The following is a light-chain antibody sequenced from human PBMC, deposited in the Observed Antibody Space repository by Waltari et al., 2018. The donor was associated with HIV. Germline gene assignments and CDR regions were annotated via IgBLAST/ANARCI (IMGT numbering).Light chain of an antibody. CDR2: ADS. Sequence: YGLTQPPSMSVSPGQTATITCSGDHLSLKYTCWYQQRPGQSPVLVISADSKRPSGVPERFSGSNSGNISTLTIEEAQLIDEADYYCQAWDTIREIFGGGTKLHVL. J-gene: IGLJ2*01. CDR1: HLSLKY. CDR3: QAWDTIREI. V-gene: IGLV3-1*01.